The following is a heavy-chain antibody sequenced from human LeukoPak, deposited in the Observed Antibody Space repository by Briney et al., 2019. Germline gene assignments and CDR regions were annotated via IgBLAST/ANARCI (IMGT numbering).Heavy chain of an antibody. Sequence: GSLRLSCAASGFTFSSYAMSWVRQAPGKGLEWVSAISGSGGSTYYADSVKGRFTISRDNSKNTLFLQMNSLKAEDTAVYYCAKEYYDYVWASFDYWGQGTLVTVSS. D-gene: IGHD3-16*01. J-gene: IGHJ4*02. CDR3: AKEYYDYVWASFDY. V-gene: IGHV3-23*01. CDR2: ISGSGGST. CDR1: GFTFSSYA.